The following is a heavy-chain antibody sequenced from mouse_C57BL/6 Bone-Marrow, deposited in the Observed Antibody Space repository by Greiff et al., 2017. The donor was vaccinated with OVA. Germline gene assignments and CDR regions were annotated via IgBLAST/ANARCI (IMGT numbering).Heavy chain of an antibody. CDR2: ISSGGSYT. CDR1: GFTFSSYG. V-gene: IGHV5-6*01. J-gene: IGHJ2*01. CDR3: ASLYDGYYPYY. D-gene: IGHD2-3*01. Sequence: EVKLMESGGDLVKPGGSLKLSCAASGFTFSSYGMSWVRQTPDKRLEWVATISSGGSYTYYPDSVKGRFTISRDNAKNTLYLQMSSLKSEDTAMYYCASLYDGYYPYYWGQGTTLTVSS.